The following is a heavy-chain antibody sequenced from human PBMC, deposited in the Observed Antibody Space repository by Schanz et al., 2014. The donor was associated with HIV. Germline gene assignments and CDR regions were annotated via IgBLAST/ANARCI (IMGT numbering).Heavy chain of an antibody. D-gene: IGHD3-10*01. Sequence: QVQLVQSGAEVKKPGASVKVSCRASGYAFTDYFIHWVRQAPGQGLEWIGWINPNSGGTKFAQNFRGRVTMTRDTSVTTVYMEMTKLRSDDTAVYYCARDPSSDPIEKWGQGTLVTVSS. CDR1: GYAFTDYF. CDR2: INPNSGGT. V-gene: IGHV1-2*02. CDR3: ARDPSSDPIEK. J-gene: IGHJ4*02.